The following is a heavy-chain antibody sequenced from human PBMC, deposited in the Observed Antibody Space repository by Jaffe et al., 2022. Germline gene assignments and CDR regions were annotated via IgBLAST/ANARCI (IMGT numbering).Heavy chain of an antibody. CDR2: INPSGGST. V-gene: IGHV1-46*01. Sequence: QVQLVQSGAEVKKPGASVKVSCKASGYTFTSYYMHWVRQAPGQGLEWMGIINPSGGSTSYAQKFQGRVTMTRDTSTSTVYMELSSLRSEDTAVYYCARDRYVRMGIAAAGTVYYYYYMDVWGKGTTVTVSS. CDR3: ARDRYVRMGIAAAGTVYYYYYMDV. J-gene: IGHJ6*03. D-gene: IGHD6-13*01. CDR1: GYTFTSYY.